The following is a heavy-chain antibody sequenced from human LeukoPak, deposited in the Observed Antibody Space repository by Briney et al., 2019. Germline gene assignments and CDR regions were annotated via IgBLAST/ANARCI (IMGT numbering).Heavy chain of an antibody. CDR2: ISASGDRT. J-gene: IGHJ6*02. CDR1: GFXFSTSA. V-gene: IGHV3-23*01. CDR3: TRDGDA. Sequence: PGGSLRLSCAASGFXFSTSAMSWVRQTPGKGLEWVSAISASGDRTYYADPVKGRFTFSRDNSNSRSYLQMNSLRAEDTATYYCTRDGDAWGQGTTVTVSS.